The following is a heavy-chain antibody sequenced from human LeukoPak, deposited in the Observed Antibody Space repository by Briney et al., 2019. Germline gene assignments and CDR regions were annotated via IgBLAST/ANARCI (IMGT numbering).Heavy chain of an antibody. D-gene: IGHD2-2*02. Sequence: ASVKVSXKASGYTFTSYGISWMRQAPGQGLEWIGWISAYNGNTNYAQKLQGRVTMTTDTSTSTAYMELRSLGSDDTAVYYCARDLYGAIKIDYWGQGTLVTVSS. CDR3: ARDLYGAIKIDY. V-gene: IGHV1-18*01. CDR1: GYTFTSYG. CDR2: ISAYNGNT. J-gene: IGHJ4*02.